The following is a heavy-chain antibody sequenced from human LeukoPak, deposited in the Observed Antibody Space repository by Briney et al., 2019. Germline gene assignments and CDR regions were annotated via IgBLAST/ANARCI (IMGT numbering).Heavy chain of an antibody. CDR1: GYIFTSHW. CDR3: ARQEYCSGGSCYTWFDP. J-gene: IGHJ5*02. D-gene: IGHD2-15*01. V-gene: IGHV5-51*01. Sequence: GESLKISCKGSGYIFTSHWIGWVRQMPGKGLEWMGIIYPGNSDTRYSPAFQGQVTISADKSIGVAYLQWSSLEASDTAMYYCARQEYCSGGSCYTWFDPWGQGTLVTVSS. CDR2: IYPGNSDT.